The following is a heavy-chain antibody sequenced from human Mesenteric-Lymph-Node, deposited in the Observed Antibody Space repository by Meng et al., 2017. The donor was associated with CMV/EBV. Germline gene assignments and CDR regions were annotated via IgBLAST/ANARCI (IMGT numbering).Heavy chain of an antibody. CDR3: ARNDTGGFDP. CDR2: INHSGNT. V-gene: IGHV4-34*01. D-gene: IGHD3-10*01. J-gene: IGHJ5*02. CDR1: GRSVSGYC. Sequence: SRTCAVYGRSVSGYCWSWIRQPPGKGLEWIGGINHSGNTNYNPSLKSRVTISVDTSKNQFSLRLSSVTAADTAVYYCARNDTGGFDPWGQGTLVTVSS.